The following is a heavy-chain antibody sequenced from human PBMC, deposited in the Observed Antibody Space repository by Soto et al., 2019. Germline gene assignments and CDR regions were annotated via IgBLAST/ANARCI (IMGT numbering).Heavy chain of an antibody. V-gene: IGHV4-59*01. CDR2: IYYSGST. Sequence: SETLSLTCTVSGGSISSYYWSWIRQPPGKGLEWIGYIYYSGSTNYNPSLKSRVTISVDTSKNQFSLKLSSVTAADTAVYYCARGGYYDSSGLYDEWGQGTLVTVS. J-gene: IGHJ4*02. CDR1: GGSISSYY. CDR3: ARGGYYDSSGLYDE. D-gene: IGHD3-22*01.